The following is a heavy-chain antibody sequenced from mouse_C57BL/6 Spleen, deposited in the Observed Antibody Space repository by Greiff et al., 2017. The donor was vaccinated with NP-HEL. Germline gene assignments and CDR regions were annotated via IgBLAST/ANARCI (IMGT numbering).Heavy chain of an antibody. CDR2: IWSGGST. V-gene: IGHV2-4*01. D-gene: IGHD4-1*02. Sequence: VHLVESGPGLVQPSQSLSITCTASGFSLTSYGVHWVRQPPGKGLEWLGLIWSGGSTDYTAAFISRLSLSNDNSKSQVFFKMNSQQADDTAIYYCAAQLGPYWYFDVWGTGTTVTVSS. CDR1: GFSLTSYG. J-gene: IGHJ1*03. CDR3: AAQLGPYWYFDV.